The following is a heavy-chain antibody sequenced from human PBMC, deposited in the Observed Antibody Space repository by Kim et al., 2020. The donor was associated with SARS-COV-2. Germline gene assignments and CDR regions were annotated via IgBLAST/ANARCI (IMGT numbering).Heavy chain of an antibody. Sequence: ASVKVSCKASGYTFTSYGISWVRQAPGQGLEWMGWISAYNGNTNYAQKLQGRVTMTTDTSTSTAYMELRSLRSDDTAVYYCARAVSSGYYSHYYYYGMDVWGQGTTVTVSS. D-gene: IGHD3-22*01. CDR3: ARAVSSGYYSHYYYYGMDV. CDR2: ISAYNGNT. J-gene: IGHJ6*02. CDR1: GYTFTSYG. V-gene: IGHV1-18*01.